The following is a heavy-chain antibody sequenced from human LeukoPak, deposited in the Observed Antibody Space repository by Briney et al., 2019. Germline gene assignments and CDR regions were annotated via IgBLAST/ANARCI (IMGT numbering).Heavy chain of an antibody. V-gene: IGHV3-48*02. CDR2: ISSSSSTI. CDR1: GFTFSSYS. J-gene: IGHJ4*02. D-gene: IGHD4-17*01. CDR3: ASDPNDYGDYASLDY. Sequence: GGSLRLSCAASGFTFSSYSMNWVRQAPGKGLEWVSYISSSSSTIYYADSVKGRFTISRDNAKNSLYLQMNSLRDEDTAVYYCASDPNDYGDYASLDYWGQGTLVTVSS.